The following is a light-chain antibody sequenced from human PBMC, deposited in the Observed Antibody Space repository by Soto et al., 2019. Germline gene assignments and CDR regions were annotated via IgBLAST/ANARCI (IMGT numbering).Light chain of an antibody. J-gene: IGKJ1*01. CDR1: QTIMTY. V-gene: IGKV1-5*01. CDR3: QQYNSYSGT. Sequence: IQMTQSPAALSASKGDEVTITCRASQTIMTYLNWYQLKPGKPPRLLIYAASSLQSGVPSRFSGSGSGTDFTLTISSLQPDDFATYYCQQYNSYSGTFGQGTMVAI. CDR2: AAS.